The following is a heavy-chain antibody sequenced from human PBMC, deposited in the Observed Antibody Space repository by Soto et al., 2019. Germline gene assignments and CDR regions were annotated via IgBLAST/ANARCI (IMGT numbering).Heavy chain of an antibody. D-gene: IGHD6-13*01. J-gene: IGHJ6*02. CDR2: FSGDGTST. V-gene: IGHV3-64D*06. Sequence: PGGSLRLSCSASKLTFSMYSMHWVRQAPGKGLEFVSSFSGDGTSTYYADSVKGRFTISRDDPKNTLYLQMNSLRVEDTAIYYCVKGGVYAADGMDVWGQGTTVTVSS. CDR3: VKGGVYAADGMDV. CDR1: KLTFSMYS.